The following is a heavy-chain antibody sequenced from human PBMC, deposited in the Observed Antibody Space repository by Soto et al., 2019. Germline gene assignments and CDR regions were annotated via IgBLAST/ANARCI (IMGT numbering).Heavy chain of an antibody. D-gene: IGHD3-3*01. CDR1: VYTFTSYD. Sequence: GXSVKVSCKASVYTFTSYDINWVRQATGQGLEWMGWMNPNSGNTGYAQKFQGRVTMTRNTSISTAYMELSSLRSEDTAVYYCARGRIRITIFGVVTIGIDVWGQGTTVT. V-gene: IGHV1-8*01. CDR3: ARGRIRITIFGVVTIGIDV. CDR2: MNPNSGNT. J-gene: IGHJ6*02.